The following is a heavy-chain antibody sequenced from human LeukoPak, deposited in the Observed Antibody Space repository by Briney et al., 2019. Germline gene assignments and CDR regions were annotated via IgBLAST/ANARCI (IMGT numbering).Heavy chain of an antibody. J-gene: IGHJ4*02. CDR2: IASKTDGGTT. V-gene: IGHV3-15*04. CDR3: TTGIRGD. Sequence: GGSLRLSCAASGFTFTNAWMNWVRQAPGKGLEWVGRIASKTDGGTTDYAAPVKGRFTISRDDSKNTLFLQMNSLKTEDTAVYYCTTGIRGDCGQGTLVTVSS. CDR1: GFTFTNAW.